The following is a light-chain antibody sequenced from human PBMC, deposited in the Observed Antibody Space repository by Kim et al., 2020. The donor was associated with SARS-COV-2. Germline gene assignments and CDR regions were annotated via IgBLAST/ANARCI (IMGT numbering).Light chain of an antibody. V-gene: IGLV3-19*01. J-gene: IGLJ2*01. CDR2: GKS. Sequence: VALGQTVRITWQGDSLRSYYANWDQNKPGQAPIVVIYGKSNRPTGIPDRFSGSSSGNTASLTITGTQAGDEADYYCNSRDSNDNVVFGGGTQLTVL. CDR3: NSRDSNDNVV. CDR1: SLRSYY.